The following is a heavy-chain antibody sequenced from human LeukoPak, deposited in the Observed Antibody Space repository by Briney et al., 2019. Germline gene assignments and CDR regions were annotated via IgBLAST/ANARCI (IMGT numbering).Heavy chain of an antibody. CDR1: GYTLTELS. CDR2: FDPEDGET. Sequence: ASVKVSCKVSGYTLTELSMHWVRQAPGKGLEWMGGFDPEDGETIYAQKFQGRVTMTEDTSTDTAYMELSSLRSEDTAVYYCASVGTVAGTITAFDIWGQGTMVTVSS. V-gene: IGHV1-24*01. D-gene: IGHD6-19*01. CDR3: ASVGTVAGTITAFDI. J-gene: IGHJ3*02.